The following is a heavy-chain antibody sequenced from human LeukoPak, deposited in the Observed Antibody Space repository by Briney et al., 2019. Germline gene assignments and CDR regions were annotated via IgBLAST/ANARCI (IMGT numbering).Heavy chain of an antibody. CDR3: VRSSGSHEFDY. J-gene: IGHJ4*02. Sequence: PGGSLRLSCAASGFTFSSHAMSWVRQAPGKGLEWVSAIGGSGGSTYYADSVKGRFTISRDNAKNSLYLQMNSLRAEDTAVYYCVRSSGSHEFDYWGQGILVTVSS. V-gene: IGHV3-23*01. CDR2: IGGSGGST. D-gene: IGHD1-26*01. CDR1: GFTFSSHA.